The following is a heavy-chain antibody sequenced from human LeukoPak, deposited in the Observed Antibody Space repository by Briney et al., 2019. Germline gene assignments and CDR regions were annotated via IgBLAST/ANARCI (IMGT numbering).Heavy chain of an antibody. Sequence: ASVKVSCKASGYTFTSYGISWVRQAPGQGLEWMGWISAYNGNTNYAQKLQGRVTMTTDTSTSTAYMELRSLRSDDTAVCYCVWFGELLFPWFDPWGQGTLVTVSS. D-gene: IGHD3-10*01. CDR3: VWFGELLFPWFDP. J-gene: IGHJ5*02. CDR1: GYTFTSYG. V-gene: IGHV1-18*01. CDR2: ISAYNGNT.